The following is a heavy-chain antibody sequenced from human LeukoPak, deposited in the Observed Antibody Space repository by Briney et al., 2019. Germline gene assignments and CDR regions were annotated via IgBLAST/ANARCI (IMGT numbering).Heavy chain of an antibody. CDR3: ARDDTYYYGSGSPHDAFDI. CDR1: GFTFSSYG. Sequence: PGGSLRLSCAASGFTFSSYGMHWVRQAPGKGLEWVAVIWYGGSNKYYADSVKGRFTISRDNSKNTLYLQMNSLRAEDTAVYYCARDDTYYYGSGSPHDAFDIWGQGTMVTVSS. D-gene: IGHD3-10*01. J-gene: IGHJ3*02. V-gene: IGHV3-33*08. CDR2: IWYGGSNK.